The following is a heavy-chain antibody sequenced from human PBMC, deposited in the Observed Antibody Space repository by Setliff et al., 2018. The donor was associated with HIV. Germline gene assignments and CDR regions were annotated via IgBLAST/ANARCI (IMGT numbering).Heavy chain of an antibody. CDR2: ISKSGDYS. CDR1: GFTFSDHY. Sequence: GGSLRLSCAASGFTFSDHYMNWVRQAPGKGLEWVSYISKSGDYSNYADSVRGRFTISRDNAKNSLYLQMSSLRAEDTAVYHYARDRSSGWSKDWFDTWGQGILVTVSS. J-gene: IGHJ5*02. CDR3: ARDRSSGWSKDWFDT. D-gene: IGHD6-19*01. V-gene: IGHV3-11*05.